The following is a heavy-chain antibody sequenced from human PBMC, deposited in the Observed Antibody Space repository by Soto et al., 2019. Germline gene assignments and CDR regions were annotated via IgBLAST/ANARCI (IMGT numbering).Heavy chain of an antibody. CDR1: GFTLSSYG. CDR3: ASGGSGITGTTYYYYGMDV. Sequence: GGSLRLSCAASGFTLSSYGMHWVRQAPGKGLEWVAVIWYDGSNKYYADSVKGRFTISRDNSKNTLYLQMNSLRAEDTAVYYCASGGSGITGTTYYYYGMDVWGQGTTVTVSS. D-gene: IGHD1-7*01. CDR2: IWYDGSNK. J-gene: IGHJ6*02. V-gene: IGHV3-33*01.